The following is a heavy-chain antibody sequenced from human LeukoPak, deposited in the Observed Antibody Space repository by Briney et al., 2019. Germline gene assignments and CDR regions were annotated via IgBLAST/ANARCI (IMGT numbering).Heavy chain of an antibody. CDR2: VTGDGETN. D-gene: IGHD6-13*01. CDR1: GFIFRSYA. V-gene: IGHV3-23*01. J-gene: IGHJ3*01. Sequence: GGSVSLSCAASGFIFRSYAMRWVRQAPGKGLESVSCVTGDGETNFYADSVKGRFSVSRDNSRTTLFLTMNSLRVEDTALYYCAKDYLGQLVMFDVWGQGTMVTVSS. CDR3: AKDYLGQLVMFDV.